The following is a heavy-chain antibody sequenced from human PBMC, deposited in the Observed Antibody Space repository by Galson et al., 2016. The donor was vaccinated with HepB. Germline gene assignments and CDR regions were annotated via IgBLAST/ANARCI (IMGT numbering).Heavy chain of an antibody. J-gene: IGHJ6*02. D-gene: IGHD2-15*01. CDR1: GFTXSXXX. CDR3: VRDKSSWNLGKFYYYGLDV. Sequence: SLRLSCAASGFTXSXXXMYXXRQAPXKGLEXVALVSYDGTDKYYADSVKGRFTISRDNSNNTRYVQRNSLRADDTAVYYCVRDKSSWNLGKFYYYGLDVWGHGTRVTVSS. V-gene: IGHV3-30*03. CDR2: VSYDGTDK.